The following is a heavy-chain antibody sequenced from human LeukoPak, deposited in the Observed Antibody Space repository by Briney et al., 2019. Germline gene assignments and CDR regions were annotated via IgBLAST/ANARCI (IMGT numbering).Heavy chain of an antibody. J-gene: IGHJ4*02. CDR2: INPNSGGT. CDR1: AYTFTAYH. V-gene: IGHV1-2*02. CDR3: ARDQEIGGYSYGYNFDY. D-gene: IGHD5-18*01. Sequence: ASVKVSCKTSAYTFTAYHMHWVRQAPGQGLGWMGWINPNSGGTNYAQKFQGRVIMTRDTSISTAYMELSSLRSDDTAVYYCARDQEIGGYSYGYNFDYWGQGTLVTVSS.